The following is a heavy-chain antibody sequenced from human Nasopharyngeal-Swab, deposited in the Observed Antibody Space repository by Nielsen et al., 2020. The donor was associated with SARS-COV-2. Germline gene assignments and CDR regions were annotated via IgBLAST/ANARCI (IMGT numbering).Heavy chain of an antibody. CDR3: ARDLWLETDYYYLGMGV. CDR2: IIPMLGIA. J-gene: IGHJ6*02. CDR1: GDTFNNYV. D-gene: IGHD6-19*01. V-gene: IGHV1-69*04. Sequence: SVKVSCKASGDTFNNYVFSWVRQAPGQGLEWMGRIIPMLGIANYAQKFQGRVTITADKSTSTAYMELSSLTSEDTAVYYCARDLWLETDYYYLGMGVWGQGTTVTVSS.